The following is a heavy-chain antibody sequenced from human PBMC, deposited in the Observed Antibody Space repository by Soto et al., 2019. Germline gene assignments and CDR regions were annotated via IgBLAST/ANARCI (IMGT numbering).Heavy chain of an antibody. CDR3: AKTFCSSTSCYEIDP. CDR2: ISYDGSNK. J-gene: IGHJ5*02. Sequence: GGSLRLSCAASGFTFSSYGMHWVRQAPGKGLEWVAVISYDGSNKYYADSVKGRFTISRDNSKNTLYLQMNSLRAEDTAVYYCAKTFCSSTSCYEIDPWGQGTLVTVSS. CDR1: GFTFSSYG. D-gene: IGHD2-2*01. V-gene: IGHV3-30*18.